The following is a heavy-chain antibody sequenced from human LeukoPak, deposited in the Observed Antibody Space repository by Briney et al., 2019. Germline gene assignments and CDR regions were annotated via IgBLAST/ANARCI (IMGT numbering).Heavy chain of an antibody. CDR1: GFSFRNYG. Sequence: PGGSLRLSCAASGFSFRNYGIHWVRQAPGKGLELVAFIQYDESKIYYADSVKGRFTISRDNSKNTLYLQMNSLRPEDTAVYYCAKDLITGTSLFDYWGQGTLVTVSS. J-gene: IGHJ4*02. V-gene: IGHV3-30*02. D-gene: IGHD1/OR15-1a*01. CDR3: AKDLITGTSLFDY. CDR2: IQYDESKI.